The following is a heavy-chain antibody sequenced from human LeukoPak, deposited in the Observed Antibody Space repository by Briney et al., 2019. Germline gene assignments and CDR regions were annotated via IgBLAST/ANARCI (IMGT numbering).Heavy chain of an antibody. CDR2: IYAGNSDA. Sequence: GESLRISCQGFGYPFTTSWIGWVRQLPGKGLEWTAIIYAGNSDAKYSPSFQGQVSISTDRSISTAYLHWSSLKASDTAMYYCARTYYDILTGYSLSDYWGQGTLVTVSS. J-gene: IGHJ4*02. D-gene: IGHD3-9*01. V-gene: IGHV5-51*01. CDR1: GYPFTTSW. CDR3: ARTYYDILTGYSLSDY.